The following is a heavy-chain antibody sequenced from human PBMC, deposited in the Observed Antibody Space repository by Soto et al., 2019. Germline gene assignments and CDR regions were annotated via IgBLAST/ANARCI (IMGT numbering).Heavy chain of an antibody. Sequence: QVQLVQSGAEVKKPGSSVKVSCKASVGTFSSYTISWVRQAPGQGLEWMGRIIPILGIANYAQKFQGRVTITAEKSTSTAYRELSSLRSEDTAVYYCARLDSSSWYEYRGQGTLVTVSS. CDR2: IIPILGIA. CDR1: VGTFSSYT. CDR3: ARLDSSSWYEY. J-gene: IGHJ4*02. D-gene: IGHD6-13*01. V-gene: IGHV1-69*02.